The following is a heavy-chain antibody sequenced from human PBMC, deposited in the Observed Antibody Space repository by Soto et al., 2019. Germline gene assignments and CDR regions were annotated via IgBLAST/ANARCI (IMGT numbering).Heavy chain of an antibody. CDR2: INPNSGGT. CDR3: ARGSRYSSSTYYYYYMDV. J-gene: IGHJ6*03. V-gene: IGHV1-2*04. CDR1: GYTFTGYY. Sequence: ASVKVSCKASGYTFTGYYMHWVRQAPGQGLEWMGWINPNSGGTNYAQKFQGWVTMTRDTSISTAYMELSRLRSDDTAVYYCARGSRYSSSTYYYYYMDVWGKGTTVTVSS. D-gene: IGHD6-6*01.